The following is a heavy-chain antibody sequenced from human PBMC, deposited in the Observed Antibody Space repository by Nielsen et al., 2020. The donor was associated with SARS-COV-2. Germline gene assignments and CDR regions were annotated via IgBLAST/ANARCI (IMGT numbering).Heavy chain of an antibody. Sequence: GGSLSLSCAASGFTFDDYAMHWVRQAPGNGLEWVSGISWNSGSIGYADSVKGRFTISRDNAKNSLYLQMNSLRAEDTALYYCAKNTHSSGYFGRSGADAFDIWGQGTMVTVSS. CDR1: GFTFDDYA. D-gene: IGHD3-22*01. CDR3: AKNTHSSGYFGRSGADAFDI. J-gene: IGHJ3*02. CDR2: ISWNSGSI. V-gene: IGHV3-9*01.